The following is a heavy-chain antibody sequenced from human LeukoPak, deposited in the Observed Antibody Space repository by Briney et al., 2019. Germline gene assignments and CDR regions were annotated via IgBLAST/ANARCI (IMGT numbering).Heavy chain of an antibody. CDR2: MYYSGST. CDR3: ARHVITSNITMIVVINNWFDP. CDR1: GGSINSRSYY. D-gene: IGHD3-22*01. J-gene: IGHJ5*02. V-gene: IGHV4-39*01. Sequence: KSSETLSLTCTVSGGSINSRSYYWGWIRQPPGKGLEWIGSMYYSGSTYYNPSLKSRVTISVDTSKNQFSLKLSSATAADTAVYYCARHVITSNITMIVVINNWFDPWGQGTLVTVSS.